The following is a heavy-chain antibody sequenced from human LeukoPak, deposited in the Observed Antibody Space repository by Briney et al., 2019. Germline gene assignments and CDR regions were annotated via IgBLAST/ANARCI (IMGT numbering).Heavy chain of an antibody. CDR1: GFSFSGHW. CDR2: ISPTGSTT. CDR3: ARGPNSNWSGLDF. Sequence: GGSLRLSCTASGFSFSGHWMHWARQLPGKGLVWVSRISPTGSTTSYADSVMGRFTVSRDNAKNTLYLQVNNLRAEDTAVYYCARGPNSNWSGLDFWGQGTLLTVSS. J-gene: IGHJ4*02. V-gene: IGHV3-74*01. D-gene: IGHD6-6*01.